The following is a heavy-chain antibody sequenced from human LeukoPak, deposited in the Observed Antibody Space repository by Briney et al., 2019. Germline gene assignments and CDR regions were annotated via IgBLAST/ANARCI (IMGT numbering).Heavy chain of an antibody. V-gene: IGHV4-59*01. J-gene: IGHJ6*03. CDR1: GGSISSYY. D-gene: IGHD5-24*01. Sequence: SETLSLTCTVSGGSISSYYWSWIRQPPGKGLEWIGYIYYSGSTNYNPSLKSRVTISVDTSKNQFSLKLSSVTTADTAVYYCASNPPTEMATSDDYYYYYMDVWGKGTTVTVSS. CDR2: IYYSGST. CDR3: ASNPPTEMATSDDYYYYYMDV.